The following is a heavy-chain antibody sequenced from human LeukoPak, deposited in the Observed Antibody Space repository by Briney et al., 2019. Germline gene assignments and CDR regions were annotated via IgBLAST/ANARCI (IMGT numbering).Heavy chain of an antibody. Sequence: ASVKVSCKASGYTFTSYDINWVRQATGQGLEWMGWMNPSSGNTGYAQKFQGRVTITRNTSISTAYMELSSLRSEDTAVYYCARGPLRYYYMDVWGKGTTVTVSS. D-gene: IGHD5-12*01. V-gene: IGHV1-8*03. CDR2: MNPSSGNT. J-gene: IGHJ6*03. CDR3: ARGPLRYYYMDV. CDR1: GYTFTSYD.